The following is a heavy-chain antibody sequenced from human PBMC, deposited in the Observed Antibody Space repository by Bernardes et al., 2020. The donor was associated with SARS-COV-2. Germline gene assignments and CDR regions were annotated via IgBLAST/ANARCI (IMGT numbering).Heavy chain of an antibody. CDR3: ARGDGSSWFDY. Sequence: ASVKVSCKASGYTFTVNYMHWVRQAPGQGLEWMGWMNPNSGGTNYAQKFQGRVTMTRDTSISTAYMELSSLRYDDTAVYYCARGDGSSWFDYCGQGTLVTVSS. V-gene: IGHV1-2*02. J-gene: IGHJ5*01. CDR1: GYTFTVNY. D-gene: IGHD6-13*01. CDR2: MNPNSGGT.